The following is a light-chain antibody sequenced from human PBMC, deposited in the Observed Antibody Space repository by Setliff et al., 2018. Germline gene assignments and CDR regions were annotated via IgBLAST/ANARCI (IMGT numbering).Light chain of an antibody. J-gene: IGLJ1*01. CDR2: DFI. Sequence: QSALTQPASVSGSPGQSITISCTGTHRDVGKYNLVSWYQQHPDKAPKLILYDFITRPSGVSDRFSGSKSANTASLTISGLQAEDEADYYCCSYAGGSTFAFGGGTKVTVL. CDR3: CSYAGGSTFA. CDR1: HRDVGKYNL. V-gene: IGLV2-23*02.